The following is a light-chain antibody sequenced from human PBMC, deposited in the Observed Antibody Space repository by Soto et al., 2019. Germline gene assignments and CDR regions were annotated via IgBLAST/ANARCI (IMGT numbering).Light chain of an antibody. V-gene: IGKV3-15*01. CDR2: GAS. J-gene: IGKJ1*01. CDR3: QQYNNWPPVT. CDR1: ESVGSN. Sequence: EIVMTQSPATLSVSPGERATLSCRASESVGSNLAWYQQKPGQAPRLLIHGASKRATGIPARFSGSGSGTEFTLTISSLQSEDFAVYYCQQYNNWPPVTFGQGTKGDIK.